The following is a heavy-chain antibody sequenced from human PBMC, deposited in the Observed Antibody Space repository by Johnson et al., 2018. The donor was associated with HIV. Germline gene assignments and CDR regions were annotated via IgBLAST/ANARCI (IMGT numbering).Heavy chain of an antibody. CDR1: GFIFSSYW. CDR3: ARDGAIPPGQYCSGGSCHGGDAFDI. D-gene: IGHD2-15*01. J-gene: IGHJ3*02. V-gene: IGHV3-7*01. Sequence: VQLVESGGGLVQPGGSLRLSCAAYGFIFSSYWMSWVRQAPGRGLEWVANIKQDGSEKYYVDSVKGRFSISRDNAKNSLFLQMNSLRAEDTAVHYFARDGAIPPGQYCSGGSCHGGDAFDIWGQGTMVTVSS. CDR2: IKQDGSEK.